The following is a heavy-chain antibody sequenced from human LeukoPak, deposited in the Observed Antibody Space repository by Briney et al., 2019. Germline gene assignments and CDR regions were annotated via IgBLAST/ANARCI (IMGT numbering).Heavy chain of an antibody. V-gene: IGHV1-8*01. CDR2: MNPDSGNT. CDR3: AIGRFGLIYMDV. J-gene: IGHJ6*03. Sequence: ASVKVSCKASEYTFFSYDINWVRQAPGQGLEWMGWMNPDSGNTGYAQNFQGRVTMSRDTSINTAYMELSSLTSEDTAVYYCAIGRFGLIYMDVWGKGTAVTVSS. D-gene: IGHD3-16*01. CDR1: EYTFFSYD.